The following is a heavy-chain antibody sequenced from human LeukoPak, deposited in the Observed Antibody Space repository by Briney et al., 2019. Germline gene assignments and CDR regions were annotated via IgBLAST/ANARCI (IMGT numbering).Heavy chain of an antibody. CDR1: GHTFTVYY. V-gene: IGHV1-2*02. CDR2: ITLNSGDT. D-gene: IGHD7-27*01. CDR3: ARERELGLND. J-gene: IGHJ4*02. Sequence: ASVKVSCKASGHTFTVYYIHWVRQAPGQGLEWMGWITLNSGDTKYAQKFQGRVTMTSDTSITTAYMELSRLKFDDTAMYYCARERELGLNDWGQGTLVTVSS.